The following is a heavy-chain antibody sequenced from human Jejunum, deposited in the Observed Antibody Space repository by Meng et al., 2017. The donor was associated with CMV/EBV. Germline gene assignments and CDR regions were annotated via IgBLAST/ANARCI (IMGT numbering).Heavy chain of an antibody. V-gene: IGHV3-23*01. J-gene: IGHJ4*02. CDR1: GFTFSSYA. CDR2: ITGSGGTT. Sequence: LSCAASGFTFSSYAMRWVRQAPGKGLEWVSGITGSGGTTYYTDSVKGRFTISRDNSKNTLYLQMNSLRAEDTAVYYCAKYNSNFFDYWGQGTLVTVSS. D-gene: IGHD6-19*01. CDR3: AKYNSNFFDY.